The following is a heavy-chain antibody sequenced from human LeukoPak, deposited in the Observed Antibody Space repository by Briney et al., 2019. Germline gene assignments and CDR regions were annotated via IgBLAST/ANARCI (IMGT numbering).Heavy chain of an antibody. CDR2: FDPEDGET. V-gene: IGHV1-24*01. J-gene: IGHJ6*02. D-gene: IGHD1-26*01. CDR1: GYTFTSYY. CDR3: ATQREGATSYYYGMDV. Sequence: ASVKVSCKASGYTFTSYYMHWVQQAPGQGLEWMGGFDPEDGETIYAQKFQGRVTMAEDTSTDTAYMELSSLRSEDTAVYYCATQREGATSYYYGMDVWGQGTTVTVSS.